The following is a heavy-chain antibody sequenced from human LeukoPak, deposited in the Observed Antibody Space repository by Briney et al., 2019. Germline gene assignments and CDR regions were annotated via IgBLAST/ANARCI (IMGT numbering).Heavy chain of an antibody. CDR3: ARDRGYHDAFDI. D-gene: IGHD5-12*01. V-gene: IGHV1-2*02. CDR2: INPNSGST. J-gene: IGHJ3*02. Sequence: GASVKVSCKASGYTFTDYYMHWVRQAPGQGLEWLGWINPNSGSTNYAQKFQGRVTMTRDTSISTAYMELSSLRSDDTAVYYCARDRGYHDAFDIWGQGTMVTVSS. CDR1: GYTFTDYY.